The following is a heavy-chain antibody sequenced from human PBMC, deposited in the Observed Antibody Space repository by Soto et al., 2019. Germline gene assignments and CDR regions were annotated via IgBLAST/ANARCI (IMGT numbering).Heavy chain of an antibody. CDR3: ARAYQYQLLSLGYWFDP. J-gene: IGHJ5*02. V-gene: IGHV6-1*01. D-gene: IGHD2-2*01. CDR1: GDSVSSNSAA. Sequence: PSQTLSLTCAISGDSVSSNSAAWNWIRQSPSRGLEWLGRTYYRSKWYNDYAVSVKSRITINPDTSKNQFSLQLNSVTPEDTAVYYCARAYQYQLLSLGYWFDPWGQGTLVTVSS. CDR2: TYYRSKWYN.